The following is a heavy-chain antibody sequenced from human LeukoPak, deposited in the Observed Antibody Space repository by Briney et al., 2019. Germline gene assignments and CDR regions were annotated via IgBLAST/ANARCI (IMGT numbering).Heavy chain of an antibody. Sequence: GGSLRLSCAASGFTFDDYGMSWVRQAPGKGLEWVSSIKWNGGSTNYADSVKGRFTISRDNAKNTLYLQMNSLRAEDTAVYYCARVRWGGLYYFDYWGQGTLVTVSS. D-gene: IGHD3-16*01. CDR2: IKWNGGST. CDR1: GFTFDDYG. J-gene: IGHJ4*02. CDR3: ARVRWGGLYYFDY. V-gene: IGHV3-20*04.